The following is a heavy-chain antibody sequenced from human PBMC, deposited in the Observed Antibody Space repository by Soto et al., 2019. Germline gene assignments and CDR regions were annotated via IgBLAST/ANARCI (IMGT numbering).Heavy chain of an antibody. V-gene: IGHV3-23*01. Sequence: EVQLLESGGGLVQPGGSLRLSCAASGFSFSSYVMSWVRQAPGKGLEWVSSISGSGEGTNYADSVTGRFTISRDKSKNTLYLQIDSLRAADTAVYYCARDTVTDFYYYCYGMDVWGQGNTVTVS. J-gene: IGHJ6*02. D-gene: IGHD4-17*01. CDR3: ARDTVTDFYYYCYGMDV. CDR2: ISGSGEGT. CDR1: GFSFSSYV.